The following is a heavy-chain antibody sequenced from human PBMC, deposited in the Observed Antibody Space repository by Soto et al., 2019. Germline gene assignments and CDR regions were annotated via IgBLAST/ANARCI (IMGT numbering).Heavy chain of an antibody. CDR1: GGSISSGGYY. D-gene: IGHD3-22*01. CDR3: ASETTYYYDSSGYTTVDY. Sequence: PSETLSLTCTVSGGSISSGGYYWSWIRQPPGKGLEWIGYIYYSGSTYYNPSLKSRVTISVDTSKNQFSLKLSSVTAADTAVYYCASETTYYYDSSGYTTVDYWGQGTLVTVSS. J-gene: IGHJ4*02. V-gene: IGHV4-30-4*01. CDR2: IYYSGST.